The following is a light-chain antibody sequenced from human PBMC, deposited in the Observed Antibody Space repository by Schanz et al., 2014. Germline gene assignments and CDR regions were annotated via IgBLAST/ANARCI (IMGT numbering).Light chain of an antibody. J-gene: IGKJ3*01. CDR1: QSVGTY. Sequence: EAVLTQSPGTLSLSPGERATLSCRASQSVGTYLAWYQQKPGQAPRLLIYDASNRATGIPARFSGSGSGTDFTLTISSLQSEDFAVYYCQQYNNWPFTFGPGTKVDIK. V-gene: IGKV3-11*01. CDR3: QQYNNWPFT. CDR2: DAS.